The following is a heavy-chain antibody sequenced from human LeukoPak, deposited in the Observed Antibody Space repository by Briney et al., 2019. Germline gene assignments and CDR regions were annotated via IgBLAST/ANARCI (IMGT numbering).Heavy chain of an antibody. D-gene: IGHD5-12*01. J-gene: IGHJ4*02. V-gene: IGHV1-2*06. Sequence: GASVKVSCKASGYTFTGYYMHWVRQAPGHGLEWMGRINPNSGGADSAQKFQGGVTLTIDTSINTAYMELSSLRSDDTAVYYCARDRRGYSGYDMNWGQGTLVTVSS. CDR2: INPNSGGA. CDR3: ARDRRGYSGYDMN. CDR1: GYTFTGYY.